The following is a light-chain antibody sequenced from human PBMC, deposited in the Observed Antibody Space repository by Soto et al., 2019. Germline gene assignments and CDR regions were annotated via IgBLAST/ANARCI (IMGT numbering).Light chain of an antibody. CDR1: NSNIGAGYD. CDR2: TNN. Sequence: QSALTQPPSVSGAPGQRVTISCTGSNSNIGAGYDVHWYPQLPGTAPKLLVYTNNNRPSGVPDRFSGSKSGTSASLAITGLQAEDEADYYCQSYDSRLSAYVFGTGTKVTVL. CDR3: QSYDSRLSAYV. J-gene: IGLJ1*01. V-gene: IGLV1-40*01.